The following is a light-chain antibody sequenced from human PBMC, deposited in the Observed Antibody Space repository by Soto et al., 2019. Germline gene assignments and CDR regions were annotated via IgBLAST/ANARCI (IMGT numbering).Light chain of an antibody. Sequence: QSVLTQPPSVSGAPGQRVTISCTGSSSNIGAGYDVHWYQQLPGTAPKLLIYGNSNRPSGVPDRFSGSKSGTSASLAISGLRSEDEADYYCAAWDDSLSVNYVFGTGTKVTVL. CDR1: SSNIGAGYD. CDR3: AAWDDSLSVNYV. V-gene: IGLV1-40*01. CDR2: GNS. J-gene: IGLJ1*01.